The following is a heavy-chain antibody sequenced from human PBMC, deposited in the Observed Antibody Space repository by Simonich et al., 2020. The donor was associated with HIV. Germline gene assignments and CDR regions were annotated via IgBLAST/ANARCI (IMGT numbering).Heavy chain of an antibody. D-gene: IGHD1-26*01. V-gene: IGHV1-69*10. CDR1: GGTVSSYA. J-gene: IGHJ6*02. CDR2: NIPILGIT. CDR3: ARVFSGSYYLRENYYYYAMDV. Sequence: GAEVKKPGSSVKVSCKASGGTVSSYAISWVRQAPGQGFEWMGGNIPILGITDYAQKFQGRVTITADKSTSTAYMELSSLRSEDTAIYYCARVFSGSYYLRENYYYYAMDVWGQGTTVTVSS.